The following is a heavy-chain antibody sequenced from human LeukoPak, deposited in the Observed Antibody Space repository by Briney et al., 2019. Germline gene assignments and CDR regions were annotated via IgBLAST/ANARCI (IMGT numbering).Heavy chain of an antibody. D-gene: IGHD3-9*01. CDR3: ARGYLYYDILTGYSSSNNWFDP. CDR2: MYHSGST. Sequence: SQTLSLTCAVSGDSISSGGYSWGWVRQARGKGLEWIVYMYHSGSTYYNPSRKSRVTISVDRSKNQFSLKLSSVTAAHTAVYYCARGYLYYDILTGYSSSNNWFDPWGQGTLVTVSS. J-gene: IGHJ5*02. CDR1: GDSISSGGYS. V-gene: IGHV4-30-2*01.